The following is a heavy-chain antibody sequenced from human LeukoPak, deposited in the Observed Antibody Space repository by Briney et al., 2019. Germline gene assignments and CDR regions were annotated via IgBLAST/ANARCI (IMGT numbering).Heavy chain of an antibody. J-gene: IGHJ4*02. CDR1: GFSFSTYG. CDR2: MWYDGSKD. Sequence: PGKSLRLSCAASGFSFSTYGILWVRQAPGKGLEWVAVMWYDGSKDYYADSVKGRFTISRDTSKNTLYLQMNDLRAEDTAVYYCAKDRETYEYTFDYWGQGTLVTVSS. D-gene: IGHD6-6*01. CDR3: AKDRETYEYTFDY. V-gene: IGHV3-33*06.